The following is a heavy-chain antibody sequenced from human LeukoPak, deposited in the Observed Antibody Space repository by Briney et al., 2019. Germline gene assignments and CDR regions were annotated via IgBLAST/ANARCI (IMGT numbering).Heavy chain of an antibody. CDR3: ARAVAAHFSAYWFDT. J-gene: IGHJ5*02. Sequence: GASVKLSCKASGCTFSSYTISWVRLAPGQGLEWVSTIIPILGIAYYAHSVQGRFTITTDKSTSTPYLELNSLRPEDTAVYYCARAVAAHFSAYWFDTWGQSTL. CDR2: IIPILGIA. D-gene: IGHD2/OR15-2a*01. V-gene: IGHV1-69*02. CDR1: GCTFSSYT.